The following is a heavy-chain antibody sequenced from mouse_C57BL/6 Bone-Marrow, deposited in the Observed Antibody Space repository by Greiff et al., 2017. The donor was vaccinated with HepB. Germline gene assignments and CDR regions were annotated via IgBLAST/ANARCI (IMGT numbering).Heavy chain of an antibody. V-gene: IGHV3-3*01. J-gene: IGHJ4*01. D-gene: IGHD1-1*01. CDR1: GFSINSDCY. CDR2: TFYSGIT. CDR3: ARVEGSNYAMDY. Sequence: EVQRVESGPSLVRPSQTLSLTCTVTGFSINSDCYWIWIRQFPGNKLEYIGYTFYSGITYYNPSLESRTYITRDTSKNQFSLKLSSVTTEDTATYYCARVEGSNYAMDYWGQGTSVTVSS.